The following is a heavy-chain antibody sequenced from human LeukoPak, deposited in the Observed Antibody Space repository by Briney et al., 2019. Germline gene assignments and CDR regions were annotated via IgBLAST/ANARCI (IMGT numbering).Heavy chain of an antibody. V-gene: IGHV3-30-3*01. CDR1: GFTFSTYP. J-gene: IGHJ4*02. CDR2: ISYDGSNV. Sequence: GGSLRLSCAASGFTFSTYPMYWARQAPGKGLEWVAFISYDGSNVYYADSVKGRFTISRDNSKTTLYLQVISLRPEDTAVYYCATPNYWGQGTLVTVSS. CDR3: ATPNY.